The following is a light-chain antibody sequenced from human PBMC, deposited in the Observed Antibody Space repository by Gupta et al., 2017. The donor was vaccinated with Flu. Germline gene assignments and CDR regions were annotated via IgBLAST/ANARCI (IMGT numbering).Light chain of an antibody. J-gene: IGKJ1*01. CDR3: QQSSSLPLT. CDR1: QSVFYSSNKNY. V-gene: IGKV4-1*01. Sequence: VHLGDRATMDRKSSQSVFYSSNKNYLAWYQQKAGQPPKLLFYYASNRKSGVPERFSGSGSGTDFTLTISSLEAEDAAVYHCQQSSSLPLTFGQGTKVEIK. CDR2: YAS.